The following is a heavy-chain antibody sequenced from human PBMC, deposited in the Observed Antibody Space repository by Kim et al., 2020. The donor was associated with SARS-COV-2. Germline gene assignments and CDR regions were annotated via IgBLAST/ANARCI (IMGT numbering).Heavy chain of an antibody. Sequence: GGSLRLSCAASGFTFSDHDMDWVRQAPGKGREWVGRTRNKANSYTTEYAASVKGRFTISRYDSKNSLYLQMNSLKTEATAVYYCATVPMIVVEDAFDIWGQGTMVTVSS. CDR1: GFTFSDHD. CDR3: ATVPMIVVEDAFDI. CDR2: TRNKANSYTT. D-gene: IGHD3-22*01. V-gene: IGHV3-72*01. J-gene: IGHJ3*02.